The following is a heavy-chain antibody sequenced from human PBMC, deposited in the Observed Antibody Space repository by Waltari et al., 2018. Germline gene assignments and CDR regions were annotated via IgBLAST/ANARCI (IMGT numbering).Heavy chain of an antibody. CDR2: INPNRVGT. Sequence: QVQLVQSGAEVKKPGASVKVSCKASGYTFTGYYMHWVRQDPGQSREWMGQINPNRVGTNYAYKFQARVTMSRYTSISTAYMELCRLRSDDTAVYYCARDLQGGVGATTLDYWGQGTLVTVSS. J-gene: IGHJ4*02. V-gene: IGHV1-2*06. CDR3: ARDLQGGVGATTLDY. D-gene: IGHD1-26*01. CDR1: GYTFTGYY.